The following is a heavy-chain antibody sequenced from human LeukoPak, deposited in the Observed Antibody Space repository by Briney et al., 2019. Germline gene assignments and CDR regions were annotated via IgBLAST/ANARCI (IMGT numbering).Heavy chain of an antibody. CDR1: GFTFSSTT. Sequence: GGSLRLSCVASGFTFSSTTMGWVRQAPGRGLEWVSSITAIDGRAYYADSVRGRFTISRDNSKNTVYLQLNSLRAGDTAIYYCTKDRRGPAAGTWYFDSWGQGTLVTVSS. V-gene: IGHV3-23*01. J-gene: IGHJ4*02. D-gene: IGHD6-13*01. CDR2: ITAIDGRA. CDR3: TKDRRGPAAGTWYFDS.